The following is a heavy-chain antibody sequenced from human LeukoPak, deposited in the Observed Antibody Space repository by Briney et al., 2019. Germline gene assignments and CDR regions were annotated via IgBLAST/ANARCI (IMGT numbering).Heavy chain of an antibody. CDR1: GGSISTSSYY. V-gene: IGHV4-39*07. CDR2: IFYSGST. Sequence: SETLSPTCTVSGGSISTSSYYWGWVRQPPGKGLEWIGNIFYSGSTYYSPSLKSRVTISLDTSRNQFSLKLNSVTAADTAVYYCARGDCSSTICYSPMDVWGKGTTVTVSS. D-gene: IGHD2-2*01. J-gene: IGHJ6*03. CDR3: ARGDCSSTICYSPMDV.